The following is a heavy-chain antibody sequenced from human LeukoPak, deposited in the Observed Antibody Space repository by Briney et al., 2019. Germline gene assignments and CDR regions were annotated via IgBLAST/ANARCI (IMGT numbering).Heavy chain of an antibody. CDR3: VRAMDV. CDR2: IKQDGSEK. J-gene: IGHJ6*02. Sequence: GGSLRLSCAASRFTFSNYWMNWVRQAPGKGLEWVANIKQDGSEKYYVDSVKGRFTISRDNAKNSLYLQMNGLRVEDTAVYYCVRAMDVWGQGTTVTVSS. CDR1: RFTFSNYW. V-gene: IGHV3-7*01.